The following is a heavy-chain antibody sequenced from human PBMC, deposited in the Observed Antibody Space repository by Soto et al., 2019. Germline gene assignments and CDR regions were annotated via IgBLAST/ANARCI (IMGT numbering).Heavy chain of an antibody. D-gene: IGHD3-22*01. J-gene: IGHJ4*02. Sequence: QVQLVESGGGLVKPGGSLRLSCAASGFTFSDYYMSWIRQAPGKGLELVSYISSSSSHINYAASVEGRFTISRDNPKNSLALQMNSLRAEGTAGYYCAKDPFDSRGYSPDYWGPGTLVTVSS. CDR3: AKDPFDSRGYSPDY. CDR1: GFTFSDYY. CDR2: ISSSSSHI. V-gene: IGHV3-11*05.